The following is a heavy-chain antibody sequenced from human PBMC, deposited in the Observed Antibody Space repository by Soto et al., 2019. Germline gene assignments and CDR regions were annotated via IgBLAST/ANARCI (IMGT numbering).Heavy chain of an antibody. CDR1: GFTFRSYE. Sequence: PLRLSCAASGFTFRSYEMNWVRQAPGKGLEWVSYISSSGDTIYYADSVKGRFTISRDNTKNSLYLQMNSLRAEDTAVYYCAGAFYYESSGYECYFDYWGQGALVSVSS. V-gene: IGHV3-48*03. J-gene: IGHJ4*02. CDR2: ISSSGDTI. D-gene: IGHD3-22*01. CDR3: AGAFYYESSGYECYFDY.